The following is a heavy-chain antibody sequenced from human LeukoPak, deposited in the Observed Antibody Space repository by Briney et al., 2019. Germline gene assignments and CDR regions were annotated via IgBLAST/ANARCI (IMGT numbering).Heavy chain of an antibody. D-gene: IGHD3-9*01. V-gene: IGHV3-74*01. CDR1: GFTFSSYW. CDR3: ARVAEYYDILTGYSH. J-gene: IGHJ4*02. CDR2: INSDGSST. Sequence: QPGGSLRLSCAASGFTFSSYWMHWVRQAPGKGLVWVSRINSDGSSTSYADSVKGRFTISRDNAENTLYLQMNSLRAEDTAVYYCARVAEYYDILTGYSHWGQGTLVTVSS.